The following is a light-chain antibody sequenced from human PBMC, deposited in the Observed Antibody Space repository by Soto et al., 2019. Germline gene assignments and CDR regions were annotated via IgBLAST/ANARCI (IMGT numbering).Light chain of an antibody. Sequence: VLTQSPATLSLSPGERATLSCRASQSISSSYLAWYQQKPGQAPRLLIYGASTRATGIPDRFSGSGSGTDFTLTISRLESEDFAVYYCQQYGSSPRTFGQGTKVDI. CDR1: QSISSSY. J-gene: IGKJ1*01. V-gene: IGKV3-20*01. CDR2: GAS. CDR3: QQYGSSPRT.